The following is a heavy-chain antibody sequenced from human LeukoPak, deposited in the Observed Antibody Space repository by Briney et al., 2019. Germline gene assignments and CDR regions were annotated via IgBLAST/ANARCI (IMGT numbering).Heavy chain of an antibody. CDR3: ASEIVVVPAAMPSYYGMDV. D-gene: IGHD2-2*01. CDR1: GFTFSSYA. CDR2: ISGSGGST. Sequence: GGSLRLSCAASGFTFSSYAMSWVRQAPGKGLEWVSAISGSGGSTYYAVSVKDRFTTSRDNSKNTLYPQMNSLRAEDTAVYYCASEIVVVPAAMPSYYGMDVWGQGTTVTVSS. J-gene: IGHJ6*02. V-gene: IGHV3-23*01.